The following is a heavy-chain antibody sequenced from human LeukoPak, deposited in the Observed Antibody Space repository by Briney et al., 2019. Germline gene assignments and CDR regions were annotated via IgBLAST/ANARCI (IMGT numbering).Heavy chain of an antibody. CDR3: ATALDAEHYGSGSYYSNWFDP. CDR2: FDPEDGET. Sequence: ASVKLSCNVSGYTLTELSMHWVRQAPGKGLEWMGGFDPEDGETIYAQKFQGRVTMTEDTSTDTAYMELSSLRSEDTAVYYCATALDAEHYGSGSYYSNWFDPWGQGTLVTVSS. D-gene: IGHD3-10*01. V-gene: IGHV1-24*01. J-gene: IGHJ5*02. CDR1: GYTLTELS.